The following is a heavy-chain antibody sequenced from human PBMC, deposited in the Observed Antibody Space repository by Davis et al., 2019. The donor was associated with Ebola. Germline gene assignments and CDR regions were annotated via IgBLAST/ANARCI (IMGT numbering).Heavy chain of an antibody. Sequence: GESLKISCAASGFTFSSYGMHWVRQAPGKGLEWVAVIWYDGSNKYYADSVKGRFTISRDNSKNTLYLQMNSLRAEDTAVYYCARVSQLELQNGDYYYGMDVWGQGTTVTVSS. CDR3: ARVSQLELQNGDYYYGMDV. J-gene: IGHJ6*02. V-gene: IGHV3-33*01. CDR1: GFTFSSYG. CDR2: IWYDGSNK. D-gene: IGHD1-1*01.